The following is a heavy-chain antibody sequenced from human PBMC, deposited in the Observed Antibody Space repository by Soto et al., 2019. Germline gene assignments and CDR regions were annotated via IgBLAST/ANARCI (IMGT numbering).Heavy chain of an antibody. V-gene: IGHV1-69*01. CDR3: AKPYGSGSYRAFDI. J-gene: IGHJ3*02. CDR1: GGTFSSYA. CDR2: IIPIFGTA. D-gene: IGHD3-10*01. Sequence: QVQLVQSGVEVKKPGSSVKVSCKASGGTFSSYAISWVRQAPGQGLEWMGGIIPIFGTANYAQKFQGRVTITADESTSTAYMELSSLRSEDTAVYYCAKPYGSGSYRAFDIWGQGTMVTVSS.